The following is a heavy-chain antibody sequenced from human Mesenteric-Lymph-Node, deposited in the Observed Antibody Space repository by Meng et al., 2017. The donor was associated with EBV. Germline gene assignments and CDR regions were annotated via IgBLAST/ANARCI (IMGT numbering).Heavy chain of an antibody. V-gene: IGHV4-34*01. D-gene: IGHD3-9*01. Sequence: QVQLQQWGAGLLKPSETASPTCAVYGGSFSGYYWTWIRQPPGKGLEWIGEINHSGSTNYNPSLKSRVTISVDTSKNHFSLRLSSVTAADTAVYYCARVKSDNDVLTGYHYFDYWGQGALVTVSS. CDR3: ARVKSDNDVLTGYHYFDY. J-gene: IGHJ4*02. CDR1: GGSFSGYY. CDR2: INHSGST.